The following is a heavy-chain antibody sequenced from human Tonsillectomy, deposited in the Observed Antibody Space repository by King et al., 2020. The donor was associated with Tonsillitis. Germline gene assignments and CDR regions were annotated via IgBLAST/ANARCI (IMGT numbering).Heavy chain of an antibody. V-gene: IGHV3-9*01. CDR3: AKGAFIPATVPFDS. CDR2: ISWDSGKR. J-gene: IGHJ4*02. D-gene: IGHD6-13*01. CDR1: GFTFDDYV. Sequence: VQLVESGGGLVQPGRSLRLSCAASGFTFDDYVMHWVRQAPGKGLEWVSGISWDSGKRGYADSVKGRFTISRDNAKNSLYLQMNSLRPEDTALYYCAKGAFIPATVPFDSWGQGTLVTVSS.